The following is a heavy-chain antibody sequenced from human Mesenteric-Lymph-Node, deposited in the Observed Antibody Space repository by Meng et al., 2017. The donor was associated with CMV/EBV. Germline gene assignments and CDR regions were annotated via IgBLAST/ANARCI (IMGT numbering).Heavy chain of an antibody. Sequence: LSCAVYGGSFSGYYWSWIRQPPGKGLEWIGEINHSGSTNYNPSLKSRVTISVDTSKNQFSLKLSSVTAADTAVYYCARVPYYYDSSGNQDAFDIWGQGTMVTVSS. CDR3: ARVPYYYDSSGNQDAFDI. J-gene: IGHJ3*02. CDR2: INHSGST. V-gene: IGHV4-34*01. D-gene: IGHD3-22*01. CDR1: GGSFSGYY.